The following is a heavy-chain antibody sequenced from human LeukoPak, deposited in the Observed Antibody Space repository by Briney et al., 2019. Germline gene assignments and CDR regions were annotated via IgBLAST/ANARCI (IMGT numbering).Heavy chain of an antibody. Sequence: SVKVSCKASGGTFSSYAISWVRQAPGQGLEWMGGIIPIFGTANYAQKFQGRVTITTDESTSTAYMELSSLRSEDTAVYYCAMYSSSSGGYYYYMDVWGKGTTVTASS. D-gene: IGHD6-6*01. CDR3: AMYSSSSGGYYYYMDV. V-gene: IGHV1-69*05. CDR2: IIPIFGTA. CDR1: GGTFSSYA. J-gene: IGHJ6*03.